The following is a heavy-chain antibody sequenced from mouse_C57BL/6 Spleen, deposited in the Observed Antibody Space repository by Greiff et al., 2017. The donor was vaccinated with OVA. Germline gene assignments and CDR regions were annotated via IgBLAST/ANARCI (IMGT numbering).Heavy chain of an antibody. D-gene: IGHD2-4*01. Sequence: EVQLVESGAELVRPGASVKLSCTASGFNIKDDYMHWVKQRPEQGLEWIGWIDPENGDTEYASKFQGKATITADTSSNTAYLQLSSLTSEDTAVYYRTTRGDYDGFAYWGQGTLVTVSA. CDR3: TTRGDYDGFAY. J-gene: IGHJ3*01. CDR1: GFNIKDDY. V-gene: IGHV14-4*01. CDR2: IDPENGDT.